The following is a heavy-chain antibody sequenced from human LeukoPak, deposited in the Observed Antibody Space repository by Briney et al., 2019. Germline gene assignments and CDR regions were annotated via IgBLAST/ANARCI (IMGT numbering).Heavy chain of an antibody. J-gene: IGHJ3*02. CDR1: GDSLRIYY. V-gene: IGHV4-4*07. Sequence: SETLSLTCTVSGDSLRIYYWSLIRQSAGKGLEWIGRINSSGSTNYKPSLKSRVTMSVDTSKNQFSLSLTSVTAADTAVYYCARGGGHDAFDIWGQGTMVTVSS. CDR3: ARGGGHDAFDI. CDR2: INSSGST.